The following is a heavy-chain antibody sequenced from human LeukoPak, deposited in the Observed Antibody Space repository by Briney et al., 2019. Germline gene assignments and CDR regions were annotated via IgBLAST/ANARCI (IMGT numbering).Heavy chain of an antibody. J-gene: IGHJ4*02. CDR2: IYYSGST. Sequence: PSETLSLTCTVSGGSVSSGSYYWSWIRQPPGKGLEWIGYIYYSGSTNYNPSLKSRVTISVDTSKNQFSLKLSSVTAADTAVYYCARDDSGSYNYWGQGTLVTVSS. CDR1: GGSVSSGSYY. D-gene: IGHD1-26*01. CDR3: ARDDSGSYNY. V-gene: IGHV4-61*01.